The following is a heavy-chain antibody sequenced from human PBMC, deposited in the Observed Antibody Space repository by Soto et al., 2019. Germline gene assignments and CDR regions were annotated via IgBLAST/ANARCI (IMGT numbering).Heavy chain of an antibody. CDR1: DYSISSGYY. CDR3: ARVSVGATSAFDI. V-gene: IGHV4-38-2*01. D-gene: IGHD1-26*01. CDR2: IYHSGNT. J-gene: IGHJ3*02. Sequence: PSETLSLTCAVSDYSISSGYYWGWIRQPPGKGREWIGSIYHSGNTYYNPSLKSRVSISVDTSKNQFSLKLSSVAAADTAVYYCARVSVGATSAFDIWGQGTMVTVSS.